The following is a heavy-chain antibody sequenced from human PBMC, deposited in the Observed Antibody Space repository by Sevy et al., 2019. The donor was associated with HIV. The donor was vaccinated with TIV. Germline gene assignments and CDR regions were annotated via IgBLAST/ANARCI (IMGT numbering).Heavy chain of an antibody. CDR1: GFIFNDYA. D-gene: IGHD2-15*01. CDR2: ISADGNNK. J-gene: IGHJ5*02. CDR3: AREGASYRNIRYCSGDNCYYNWFDP. Sequence: GGSLRLSCAASGFIFNDYAMHWVRQAPGKGLEWVAVISADGNNKSYSDSVEGRFTISRDNSKDTLYLQMNSLRAVDTAIYYCAREGASYRNIRYCSGDNCYYNWFDPWGQGTLVTVSS. V-gene: IGHV3-30-3*01.